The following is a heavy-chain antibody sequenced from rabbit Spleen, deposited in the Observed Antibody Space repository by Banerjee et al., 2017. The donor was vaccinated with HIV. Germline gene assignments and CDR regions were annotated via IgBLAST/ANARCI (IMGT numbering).Heavy chain of an antibody. CDR3: ARSYTNYGGWAYGA. CDR2: IYTGSGNT. V-gene: IGHV1S45*01. J-gene: IGHJ4*01. D-gene: IGHD6-1*01. CDR1: GFSFSNYYH. Sequence: QQQLEESGGGLVKPEGSLTLTCTASGFSFSNYYHMCWVRQAPGKGLEWIACIYTGSGNTYYASWAKGRFTISKTSSTTVTLQMTSLTAADTATYFCARSYTNYGGWAYGAWGPGTLVTVS.